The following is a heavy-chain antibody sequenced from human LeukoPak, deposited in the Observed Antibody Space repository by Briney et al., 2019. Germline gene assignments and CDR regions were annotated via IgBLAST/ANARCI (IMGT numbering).Heavy chain of an antibody. CDR3: ARLVSPHYDFWSGSRLTYFDY. D-gene: IGHD3-3*01. V-gene: IGHV4-39*07. Sequence: SETLSLTCAVSGGSIRNSSFYWGWIRQPPGKGLEWIASIYNSGTTYYNPSLKSRVTISVDTSKNQFSLKLSSVTAADTAVYYCARLVSPHYDFWSGSRLTYFDYWGQGTLVTVSS. CDR2: IYNSGTT. CDR1: GGSIRNSSFY. J-gene: IGHJ4*02.